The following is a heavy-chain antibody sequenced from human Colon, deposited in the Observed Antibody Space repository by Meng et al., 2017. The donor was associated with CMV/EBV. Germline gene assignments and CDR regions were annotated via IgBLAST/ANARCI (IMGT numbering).Heavy chain of an antibody. CDR2: ITHTSDT. CDR1: GFTFSDYY. D-gene: IGHD6-13*01. Sequence: GGSLRLSCAASGFTFSDYYMSWIRQAPGKGLEWVSSITHTSDTYYADSLKGRFTVSRDNAQNSGYLQMNSLTAEDTAVYFCARGWPPDYWGQGTLVTVSS. V-gene: IGHV3-69-1*01. CDR3: ARGWPPDY. J-gene: IGHJ4*02.